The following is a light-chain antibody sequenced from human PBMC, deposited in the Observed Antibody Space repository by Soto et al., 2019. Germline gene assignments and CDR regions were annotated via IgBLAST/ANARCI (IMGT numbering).Light chain of an antibody. J-gene: IGLJ2*01. CDR2: EVS. Sequence: QSVLTQPASVSGSPGQTITISCTGTSSDVGGYNYVSWYQHNPGKAPKLLTYEVSNRPSGVSDRFPGSKSDNMASLTISGLQAEDEADYYCSSYTSTNTPVVFGGGTKVTVL. CDR3: SSYTSTNTPVV. V-gene: IGLV2-14*01. CDR1: SSDVGGYNY.